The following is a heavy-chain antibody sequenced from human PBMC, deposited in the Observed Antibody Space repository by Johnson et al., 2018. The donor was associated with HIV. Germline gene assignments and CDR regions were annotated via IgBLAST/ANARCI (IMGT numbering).Heavy chain of an antibody. CDR2: ISFDGSSE. Sequence: QVQLVESGGGVVQPGRSVRLSCASSGLNFSDYSVHWVRQAPGKGLPWVAVISFDGSSEYYADSVRGRFTISRDNTTNSVYLQMNSLRGEDTAVYYCARDPDVTPGAFDIWGQGTMVTVSS. CDR3: ARDPDVTPGAFDI. V-gene: IGHV3-30*03. D-gene: IGHD2-15*01. J-gene: IGHJ3*02. CDR1: GLNFSDYS.